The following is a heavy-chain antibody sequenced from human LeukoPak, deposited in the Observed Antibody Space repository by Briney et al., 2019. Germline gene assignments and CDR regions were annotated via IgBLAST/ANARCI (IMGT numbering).Heavy chain of an antibody. CDR2: TNHSGST. CDR1: GGSFSGYY. D-gene: IGHD2-2*01. Sequence: SETLSLTCAVYGGSFSGYYWSWIRQPPGKGLEWIGETNHSGSTNYNPSPKSRVTISVDTSKNQFSLKLSSVTAADTAVYYCARRRLYCSSTSCYAFDIWGQGTMVTVSS. V-gene: IGHV4-34*01. J-gene: IGHJ3*02. CDR3: ARRRLYCSSTSCYAFDI.